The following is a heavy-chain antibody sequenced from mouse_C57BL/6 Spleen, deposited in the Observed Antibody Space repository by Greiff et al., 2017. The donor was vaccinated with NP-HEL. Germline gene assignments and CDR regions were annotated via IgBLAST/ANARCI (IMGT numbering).Heavy chain of an antibody. CDR2: IDPETGGT. J-gene: IGHJ4*01. D-gene: IGHD2-3*01. CDR3: TRSIYDGYYGYAMDY. Sequence: LVESGAELVRPGASVTLSCKASGYTFTDYEMHWVKQTPVHGLEWIGAIDPETGGTAYNQKFKGKAILTADKSSSTAYMELRSLTSEDSAVYYCTRSIYDGYYGYAMDYWGQGTSVTVSS. CDR1: GYTFTDYE. V-gene: IGHV1-15*01.